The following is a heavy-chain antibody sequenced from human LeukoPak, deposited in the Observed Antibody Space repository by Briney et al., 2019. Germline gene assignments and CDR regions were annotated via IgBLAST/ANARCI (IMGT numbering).Heavy chain of an antibody. Sequence: GGSLRLSCAAFGFTFSDRAMDWVRQAPGKGLEWVANIKQDGSEKYYVDSVKGRFTISRDNAKNSLYLQMNSLRAEDTAVYYCARDPVLRYFDWSSFHYFDYWGQGTLVTVSS. CDR1: GFTFSDRA. CDR3: ARDPVLRYFDWSSFHYFDY. D-gene: IGHD3-9*01. J-gene: IGHJ4*02. CDR2: IKQDGSEK. V-gene: IGHV3-7*01.